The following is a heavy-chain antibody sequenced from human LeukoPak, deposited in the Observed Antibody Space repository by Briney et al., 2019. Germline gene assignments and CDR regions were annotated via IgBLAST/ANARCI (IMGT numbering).Heavy chain of an antibody. J-gene: IGHJ4*02. V-gene: IGHV4-39*07. CDR2: IYYSGTT. Sequence: SETLSLTCTVSGGSISSSSYYWGWIRQPPGKGLEWIGSIYYSGTTNYNPSLKSRVIISVDTSKNQFSLQLSPVIAADTAVYYCARVGVDYSGNVIKYYFDYWGQGTLVTVSS. CDR1: GGSISSSSYY. D-gene: IGHD4-23*01. CDR3: ARVGVDYSGNVIKYYFDY.